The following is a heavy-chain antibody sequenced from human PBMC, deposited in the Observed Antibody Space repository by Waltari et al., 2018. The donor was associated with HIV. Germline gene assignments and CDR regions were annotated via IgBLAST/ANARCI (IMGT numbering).Heavy chain of an antibody. CDR2: FSLDSDRI. CDR1: GFTFDKYA. Sequence: EVQLVESGGGLVQPGGSLGLSCAVSGFTFDKYAMHWVRQVPGKGLEWVSGFSLDSDRIDYADSVKGRFTVSRDNAKNSLYLQMNSLRVEDTALYYCGKDLTPGGLDVWGQGTTVIVSS. V-gene: IGHV3-9*01. J-gene: IGHJ6*02. CDR3: GKDLTPGGLDV.